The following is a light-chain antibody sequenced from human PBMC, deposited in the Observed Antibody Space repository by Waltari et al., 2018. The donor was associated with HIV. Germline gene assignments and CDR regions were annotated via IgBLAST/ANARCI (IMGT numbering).Light chain of an antibody. CDR2: AAS. Sequence: IQLTQSPSFLSASLRDRVTITCRGSQCIGTNLAWFQQKPGIAPNLLIYAASSLHRGVPSRFTGGGSGTEFTLTINNLQPEDFATYYCQQLSNYPFTFGQGTRLAIK. CDR1: QCIGTN. V-gene: IGKV1-9*01. CDR3: QQLSNYPFT. J-gene: IGKJ2*01.